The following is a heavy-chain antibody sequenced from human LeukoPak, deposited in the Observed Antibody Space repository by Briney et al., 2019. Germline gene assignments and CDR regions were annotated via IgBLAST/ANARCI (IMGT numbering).Heavy chain of an antibody. CDR1: GYTFSNYE. J-gene: IGHJ2*01. Sequence: ASVRVSCKASGYTFSNYEINWVRQATGQGLEWIGWMNPDSGATGFAQKFQGRVTLATDTSETTAYMDLKSLRSEDTAVYYCARGLWVVADTGWYFDLWGRGTLVTVSS. V-gene: IGHV1-8*02. CDR2: MNPDSGAT. D-gene: IGHD5-12*01. CDR3: ARGLWVVADTGWYFDL.